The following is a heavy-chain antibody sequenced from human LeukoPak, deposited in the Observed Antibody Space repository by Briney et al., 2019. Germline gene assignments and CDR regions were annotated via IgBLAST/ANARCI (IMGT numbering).Heavy chain of an antibody. Sequence: PSETLSLTCTVSGGSISSHYWSWIRQPPGKGLEWIGYIYYSGSTNYNPSLKSRVTISVDTSKNQFSLKLSSVTAADTAVYYCARSSYGSGSYYRLLDYWGQGTLVTVSS. J-gene: IGHJ4*02. CDR2: IYYSGST. CDR3: ARSSYGSGSYYRLLDY. D-gene: IGHD3-10*01. V-gene: IGHV4-59*11. CDR1: GGSISSHY.